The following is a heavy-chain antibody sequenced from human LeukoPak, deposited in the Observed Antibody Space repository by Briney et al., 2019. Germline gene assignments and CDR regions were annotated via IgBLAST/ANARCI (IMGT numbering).Heavy chain of an antibody. CDR3: AKMGWGARTAGFDY. J-gene: IGHJ4*02. V-gene: IGHV3-30-3*02. D-gene: IGHD3-16*01. CDR2: ISYDGSNK. CDR1: GFTFSSYA. Sequence: PGGSLRLSCAASGFTFSSYAMHWVRQAPGKGLEWVAVISYDGSNKYYADSVKGRFTISRDNSKNTLYLQMNSLRAEDTAVYYCAKMGWGARTAGFDYWGQGTLVTVSS.